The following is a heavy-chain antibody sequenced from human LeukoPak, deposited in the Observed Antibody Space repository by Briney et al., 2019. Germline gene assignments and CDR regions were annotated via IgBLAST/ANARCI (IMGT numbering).Heavy chain of an antibody. CDR2: INHRGST. D-gene: IGHD3-22*01. CDR3: ARVYDSSGYPGVDY. Sequence: PSETLSLTCAVYGGSFSGYYWSWIRQPPGKGLEWIGEINHRGSTNYNPSLKSRVTISVDTSKNQFSLKLSSVTAADTAVYYCARVYDSSGYPGVDYWGQGTLVTVSS. V-gene: IGHV4-34*01. CDR1: GGSFSGYY. J-gene: IGHJ4*02.